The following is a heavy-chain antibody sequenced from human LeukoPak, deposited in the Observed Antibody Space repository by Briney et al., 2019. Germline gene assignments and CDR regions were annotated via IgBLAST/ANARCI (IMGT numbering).Heavy chain of an antibody. V-gene: IGHV3-23*01. CDR3: AKDPGPLGRRWGSDRIGY. J-gene: IGHJ4*02. Sequence: PGGSLRLSCAASGFTFSSYAMSWVRQAPGKRLEWVSAISGSGGSTYYADSVKGRFTISRDNSKNTLYLQMNSLRAEDTAVYYCAKDPGPLGRRWGSDRIGYWGQGTLVTVSS. CDR2: ISGSGGST. D-gene: IGHD7-27*01. CDR1: GFTFSSYA.